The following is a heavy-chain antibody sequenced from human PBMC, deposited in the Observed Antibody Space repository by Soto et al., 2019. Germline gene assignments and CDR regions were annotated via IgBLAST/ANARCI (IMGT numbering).Heavy chain of an antibody. CDR2: IIPIFGTA. D-gene: IGHD5-18*01. J-gene: IGHJ6*02. V-gene: IGHV1-69*13. CDR1: GGTFSSYA. CDR3: ASLVDTAMSYPYYYYGMDV. Sequence: GASVKVSCKASGGTFSSYAISWVRQAPGQGLEWMGGIIPIFGTANYAQKFQGRVTITADESTSTAYMELSSLRSEDTAVYYCASLVDTAMSYPYYYYGMDVWGQGTTVTVSS.